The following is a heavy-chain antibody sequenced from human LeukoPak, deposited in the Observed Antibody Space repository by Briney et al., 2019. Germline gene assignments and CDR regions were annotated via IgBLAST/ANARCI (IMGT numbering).Heavy chain of an antibody. CDR1: GGSFSGYY. J-gene: IGHJ4*02. CDR2: INHSGST. D-gene: IGHD7-27*01. CDR3: ARALGTSFDY. V-gene: IGHV4-34*01. Sequence: SETLSLTCTVYGGSFSGYYWSWIRQPPGKGLEWIGEINHSGSTNYNPSLKSRVTISVDTSKNQFSLKLSSVTATDTAVYYCARALGTSFDYWGQGTLVTVSS.